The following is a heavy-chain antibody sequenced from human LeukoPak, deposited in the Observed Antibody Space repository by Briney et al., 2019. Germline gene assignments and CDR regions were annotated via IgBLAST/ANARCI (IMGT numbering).Heavy chain of an antibody. CDR3: AKVDVVVPAAIAPPED. J-gene: IGHJ4*02. CDR1: GFTFRSYA. Sequence: GGSLRLSCAASGFTFRSYAMSWVRQAPGKGLEGVSAISGSGGSTYYVDSVKGRLTISRDNSKNTLYLQMNSLRAEDTAVYYCAKVDVVVPAAIAPPEDWGQGTLVTVSS. D-gene: IGHD2-2*01. V-gene: IGHV3-23*01. CDR2: ISGSGGST.